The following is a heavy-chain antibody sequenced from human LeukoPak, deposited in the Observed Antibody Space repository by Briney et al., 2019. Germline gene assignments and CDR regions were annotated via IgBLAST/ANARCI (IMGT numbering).Heavy chain of an antibody. D-gene: IGHD6-19*01. V-gene: IGHV4-61*01. CDR1: GGSVSSGSYY. Sequence: SETLSLTCTVSGGSVSSGSYYWSWIRQPPGKGLEWIGYIYYSGSTNYNPSLKSRVTISVDTSKNQFSLKLSSVTAADTAVYYCARAHGRVVAVAGSEIFDYWGQGTLVTVSS. CDR3: ARAHGRVVAVAGSEIFDY. CDR2: IYYSGST. J-gene: IGHJ4*02.